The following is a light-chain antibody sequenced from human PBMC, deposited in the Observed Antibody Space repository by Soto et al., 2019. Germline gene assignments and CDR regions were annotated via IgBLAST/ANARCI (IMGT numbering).Light chain of an antibody. J-gene: IGKJ4*01. CDR2: WAS. V-gene: IGKV4-1*01. Sequence: DIVMTQFPDSLGVSLGERATINCRSSQSLLYIANNKNYLAWYQHKPGQPPKLLISWASARESGVPDRFSGRGFGADFTLPISSLQVEDGGVYYCQQYYPPPTFGGGTKVEIK. CDR3: QQYYPPPT. CDR1: QSLLYIANNKNY.